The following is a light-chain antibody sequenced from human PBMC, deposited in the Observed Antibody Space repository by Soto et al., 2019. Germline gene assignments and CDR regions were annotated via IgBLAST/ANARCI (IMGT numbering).Light chain of an antibody. J-gene: IGLJ1*01. CDR3: AAWDDSLNGPYV. Sequence: QSVLNQAPSSSGTPGQRVTITCSGSSSNIGSNTVNWYQQLPGTAPKLLIYSNNQRPSGVPDRFSGSKSGTSASLAISGLQSEDEADYYCAAWDDSLNGPYVFGTGTKVTVL. CDR1: SSNIGSNT. CDR2: SNN. V-gene: IGLV1-44*01.